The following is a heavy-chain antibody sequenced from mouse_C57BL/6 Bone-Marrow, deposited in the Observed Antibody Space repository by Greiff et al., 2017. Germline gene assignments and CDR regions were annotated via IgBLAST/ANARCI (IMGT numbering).Heavy chain of an antibody. CDR2: IYPRAGST. CDR3: ARDYGSSYWYFDV. V-gene: IGHV1-85*01. CDR1: GYTFTSYD. J-gene: IGHJ1*03. D-gene: IGHD1-1*01. Sequence: QVQLKESGPELVKPGASVKLSCKASGYTFTSYDINWVKQRPGQGLEWIGWIYPRAGSTKYNEKFKGKATLTVDTSAITAYMELHSLTSEDSAVYFCARDYGSSYWYFDVWGTGTTVTVSS.